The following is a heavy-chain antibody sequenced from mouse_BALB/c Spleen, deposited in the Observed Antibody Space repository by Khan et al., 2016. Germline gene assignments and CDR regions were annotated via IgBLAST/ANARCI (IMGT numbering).Heavy chain of an antibody. J-gene: IGHJ1*01. CDR3: ASRGDGYYRYFDV. Sequence: VQLQESGAELMKPGASVKISCKASGYTFSAYWIEWVQQRPGHGLEWIGEILPGSDSTRYNEKFKGKATFTADTSSNTAYMQLSSLTSEDSAVYYCASRGDGYYRYFDVWGAGTTVTVSS. CDR2: ILPGSDST. D-gene: IGHD2-3*01. V-gene: IGHV1-9*01. CDR1: GYTFSAYW.